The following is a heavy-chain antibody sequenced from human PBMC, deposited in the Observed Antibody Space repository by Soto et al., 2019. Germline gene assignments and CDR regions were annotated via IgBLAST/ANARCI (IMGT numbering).Heavy chain of an antibody. CDR1: GFTFSNAW. V-gene: IGHV3-15*01. CDR2: IKSKTDGGTT. J-gene: IGHJ4*02. D-gene: IGHD3-22*01. CDR3: TTDVYYYDSSGYYYEFDN. Sequence: GGSLRLSCAASGFTFSNAWMSWVRQAPGKGLEWVGRIKSKTDGGTTDYAAPVKGRLTISRDDSKNTLYLQMNSLKTEDTAVYYCTTDVYYYDSSGYYYEFDNWGQRTPVTVSS.